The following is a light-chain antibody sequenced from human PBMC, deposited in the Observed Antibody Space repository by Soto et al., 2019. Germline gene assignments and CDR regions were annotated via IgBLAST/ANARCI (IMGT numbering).Light chain of an antibody. V-gene: IGLV1-40*01. CDR1: SSNIGAPHD. Sequence: QSVLTQPPSVSGAPGQRVTISCTGSSSNIGAPHDVHWYQQLPGAAPKLLIYSNSNRPSGVPDRFSASKSGTSASLAITGLQAEDEADYYCQSYDTRLSGSVVFGGGTKLTVL. CDR3: QSYDTRLSGSVV. J-gene: IGLJ2*01. CDR2: SNS.